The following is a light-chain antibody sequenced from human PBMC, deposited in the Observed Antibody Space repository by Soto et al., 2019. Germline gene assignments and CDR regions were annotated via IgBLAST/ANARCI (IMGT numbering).Light chain of an antibody. J-gene: IGLJ1*01. CDR1: SSDIGAYNY. Sequence: QSALTQPASVSGPPGQSITISCTGTSSDIGAYNYVSWYQQYPGKAPKLMIYGVTNRPSGVSNRFSGSKTGNTASLTISGLQAEDEADYYCFSHRSGDSHVFGTGTKLTV. V-gene: IGLV2-14*01. CDR3: FSHRSGDSHV. CDR2: GVT.